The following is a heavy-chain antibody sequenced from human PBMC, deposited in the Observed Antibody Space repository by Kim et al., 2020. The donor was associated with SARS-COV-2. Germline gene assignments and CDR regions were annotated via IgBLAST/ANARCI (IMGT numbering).Heavy chain of an antibody. D-gene: IGHD2-8*01. CDR2: INANNGNT. J-gene: IGHJ6*01. Sequence: ASVKVSCKASGYTFTRYGINWVRQAPGQGLEWMGWINANNGNTNYAQNFQGRVTMTIDTSISTAYMELSSLRSDDTAVYYCARGGYSTYGVCSTCYY. CDR3: ARGGYSTYGVCSTCYY. CDR1: GYTFTRYG. V-gene: IGHV1-18*04.